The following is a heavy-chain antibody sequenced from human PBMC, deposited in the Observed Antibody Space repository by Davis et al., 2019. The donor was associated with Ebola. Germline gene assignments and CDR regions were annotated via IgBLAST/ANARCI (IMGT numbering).Heavy chain of an antibody. CDR3: ARGGYSSGWFVFGDNAFDI. Sequence: MPSETLSLTCSVSGGSISNYYWSWIRQPPGKGLEWIGEINHSGSTNYNPSLKSRVTISVDTSKNQFSLKLSSVTAADTAVYYCARGGYSSGWFVFGDNAFDIWGQGTMVTVSS. CDR1: GGSISNYY. D-gene: IGHD6-19*01. CDR2: INHSGST. J-gene: IGHJ3*02. V-gene: IGHV4-34*01.